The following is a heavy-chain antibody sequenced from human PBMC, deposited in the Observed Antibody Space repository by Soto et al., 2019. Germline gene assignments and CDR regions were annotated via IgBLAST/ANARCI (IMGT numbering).Heavy chain of an antibody. Sequence: PLETLPHTCTVSGGSSSSGGYCWSWIRQHPGKGLEWIGYIYYSGSTYYNPSLKSRVTISVDTSKNQFSLKLSSVTAADTAVYYCARDTHSSGWNSWGQGTLVTVSS. CDR1: GGSSSSGGYC. CDR2: IYYSGST. V-gene: IGHV4-31*03. J-gene: IGHJ5*02. CDR3: ARDTHSSGWNS. D-gene: IGHD6-19*01.